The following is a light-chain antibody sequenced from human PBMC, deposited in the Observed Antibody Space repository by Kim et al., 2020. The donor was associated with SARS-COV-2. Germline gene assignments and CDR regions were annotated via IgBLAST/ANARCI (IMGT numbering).Light chain of an antibody. V-gene: IGKV1-9*01. CDR1: QGISSY. J-gene: IGKJ2*01. CDR3: QQRNSYPRT. Sequence: DIQLTQSPSFLSASVGDRVTITCRASQGISSYLAWYQQKPGKAPKLLIYAASTLQRGVPSRFSGSGSGTEFTLTISSLQPEDFATYYCQQRNSYPRTFGEGTKLEI. CDR2: AAS.